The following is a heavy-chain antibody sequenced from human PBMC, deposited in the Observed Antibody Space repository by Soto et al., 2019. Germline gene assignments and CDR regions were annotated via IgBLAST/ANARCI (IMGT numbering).Heavy chain of an antibody. V-gene: IGHV4-4*02. J-gene: IGHJ4*02. CDR3: ARLGITGTRSFDY. CDR1: GGSISSSNW. CDR2: IYHSGST. D-gene: IGHD1-7*01. Sequence: QVQLQESGPGLVKPSGTLSLTCPVSGGSISSSNWWSWVRQPPGKGLGWIGEIYHSGSTNYNPSLRSRVTISVDKSKNQFSRKLSSVTAADTAVYYCARLGITGTRSFDYWGQGTLVTVSS.